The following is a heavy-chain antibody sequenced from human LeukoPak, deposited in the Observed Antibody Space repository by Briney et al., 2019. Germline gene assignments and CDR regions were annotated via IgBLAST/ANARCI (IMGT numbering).Heavy chain of an antibody. J-gene: IGHJ5*02. V-gene: IGHV1-8*01. CDR3: ATYCSGGSCVDNWFDP. D-gene: IGHD2-15*01. CDR1: GYTFTSYD. CDR2: MNPNSGNT. Sequence: ASVKVSCKASGYTFTSYDINWVRQATGQGLEWMGWMNPNSGNTGYAQKFQGRVTMTRNTSISTAYMELSSLRYEDTAVYYCATYCSGGSCVDNWFDPWGQGTLVTVSS.